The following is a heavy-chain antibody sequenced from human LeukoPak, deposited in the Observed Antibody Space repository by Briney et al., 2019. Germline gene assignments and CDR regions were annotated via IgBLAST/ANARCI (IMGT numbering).Heavy chain of an antibody. CDR1: GGPISSYY. CDR2: IYYSGST. V-gene: IGHV4-59*01. CDR3: ARVSAAAGRGFDY. Sequence: SETLSLTCTVSGGPISSYYWSWIRQPPGKGLEGIGYIYYSGSTNYNPSLKSRVTISVDTSKNQFSPKLSSVTAADTAVYYCARVSAAAGRGFDYWGQGTLVTVSS. D-gene: IGHD6-13*01. J-gene: IGHJ4*02.